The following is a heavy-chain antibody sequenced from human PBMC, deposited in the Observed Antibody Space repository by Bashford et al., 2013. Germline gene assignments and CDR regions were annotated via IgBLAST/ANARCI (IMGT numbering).Heavy chain of an antibody. CDR3: ARRIFYGDYGGAFDV. V-gene: IGHV4-39*02. D-gene: IGHD4-17*01. J-gene: IGHJ3*01. CDR1: GGSITNSLDY. Sequence: SETLSLTCTLSGGSITNSLDYWGWIRQSPGKGLEWIGSIGDGGTTYYTPSLKSRVTISVDTSRNHFSLEMISMSAADTAIYFCARRIFYGDYGGAFDVWGQGAKVTVSS. CDR2: IGDGGTT.